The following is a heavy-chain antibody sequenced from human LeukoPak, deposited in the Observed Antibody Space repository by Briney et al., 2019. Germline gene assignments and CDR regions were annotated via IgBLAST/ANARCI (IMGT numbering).Heavy chain of an antibody. J-gene: IGHJ4*02. V-gene: IGHV1-18*01. CDR3: ARVEYSSGRGDY. D-gene: IGHD3-22*01. Sequence: ASVKVSCKAGGYSFIDYGLTWVRQAPGQGLVWMGWISTHSGDTNYAQNFQGRVTLTRDTSTSTAYMDLNNLTPDDTAVYYCARVEYSSGRGDYWGQGTVVTVSS. CDR1: GYSFIDYG. CDR2: ISTHSGDT.